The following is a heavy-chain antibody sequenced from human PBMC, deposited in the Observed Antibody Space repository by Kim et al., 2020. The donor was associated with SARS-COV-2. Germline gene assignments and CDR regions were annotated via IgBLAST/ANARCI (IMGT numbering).Heavy chain of an antibody. D-gene: IGHD3-22*01. CDR1: GYTFTSYA. J-gene: IGHJ6*03. V-gene: IGHV1-8*03. Sequence: ASVKVSCKASGYTFTSYAINWVRQAPGQGLEWMGWINPIIGNTNYAQKFQGRVTITRDTSTSTAYMELSSLRSEDTAVYYCARAYYHGYYYNCIDLWGKG. CDR2: INPIIGNT. CDR3: ARAYYHGYYYNCIDL.